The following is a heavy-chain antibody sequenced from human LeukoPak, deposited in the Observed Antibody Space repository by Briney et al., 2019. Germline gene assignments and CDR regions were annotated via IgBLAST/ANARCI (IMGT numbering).Heavy chain of an antibody. CDR1: GGSISSSSYY. J-gene: IGHJ3*02. CDR3: ASIPSYSGARSAFDI. D-gene: IGHD4-11*01. V-gene: IGHV4-39*01. CDR2: IYYSGST. Sequence: KTSETLPLTCTVSGGSISSSSYYWGWIRQPPGKGLEWIGSIYYSGSTYYNPSLKSRVTISVDTSKNQFSLKLSSVTAADTAVYYCASIPSYSGARSAFDIWGQGTMVTVSS.